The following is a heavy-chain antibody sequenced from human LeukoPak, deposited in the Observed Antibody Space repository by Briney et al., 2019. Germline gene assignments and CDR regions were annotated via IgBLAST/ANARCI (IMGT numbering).Heavy chain of an antibody. CDR1: GGTFSSYA. J-gene: IGHJ4*02. D-gene: IGHD3-16*01. V-gene: IGHV1-69*06. CDR3: GRDNDSRDPSHFDY. CDR2: IIPIFGTA. Sequence: SVKVSCKASGGTFSSYAISWVRQAPGQGLEWMGGIIPIFGTANYAQKFRGRVTITADKSTRIAYMELSSMTSEDTAVYYCGRDNDSRDPSHFDYWGQGTLVTVSS.